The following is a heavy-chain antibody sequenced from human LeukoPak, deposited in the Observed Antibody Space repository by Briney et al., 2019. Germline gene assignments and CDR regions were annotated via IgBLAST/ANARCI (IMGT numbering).Heavy chain of an antibody. Sequence: KSSETLSLTCTVSGGSISSSSYYWGWIRQPPGKGLEWIGSIYYSGSTYYNPSLKSRVTISVDTSKNQFSLKLSSVTAADTAVYYCARGRGYGGNYLRSFDIWGQGTMVTVSS. V-gene: IGHV4-39*01. CDR1: GGSISSSSYY. D-gene: IGHD1-26*01. J-gene: IGHJ3*02. CDR2: IYYSGST. CDR3: ARGRGYGGNYLRSFDI.